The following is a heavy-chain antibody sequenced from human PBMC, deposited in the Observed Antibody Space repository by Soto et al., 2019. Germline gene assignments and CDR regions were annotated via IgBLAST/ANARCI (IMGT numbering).Heavy chain of an antibody. CDR2: FGTAGDT. V-gene: IGHV3-13*01. CDR1: GFNFNNYD. J-gene: IGHJ3*01. D-gene: IGHD1-1*01. Sequence: EALLVESGGGLVQPGGSLRLSCTAFGFNFNNYDFHWVRQAAGKGLEWVSGFGTAGDTYYADSVKGRFAVSRDTAKNSFFLQMNDLAAGDTAMYYCVGIDGLTTSATALDLWGQGTMVIVSS. CDR3: VGIDGLTTSATALDL.